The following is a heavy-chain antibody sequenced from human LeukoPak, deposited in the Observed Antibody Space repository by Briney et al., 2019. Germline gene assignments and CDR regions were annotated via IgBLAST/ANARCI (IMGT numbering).Heavy chain of an antibody. J-gene: IGHJ4*02. D-gene: IGHD3-10*01. CDR2: IYPGDSDT. V-gene: IGHV5-51*01. Sequence: GESLKISCTVSGYSFTTYWIGWVRQMPGRGLEWMGIIYPGDSDTRYSPSFQGQVTISADKYVSTAYLQWSSLRASDTAMYYCARPMVRGGFDYWGQGTLVTVSS. CDR3: ARPMVRGGFDY. CDR1: GYSFTTYW.